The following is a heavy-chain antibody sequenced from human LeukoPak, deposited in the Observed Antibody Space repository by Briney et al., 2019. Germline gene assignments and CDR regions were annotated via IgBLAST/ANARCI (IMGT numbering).Heavy chain of an antibody. D-gene: IGHD3-22*01. Sequence: GESLKISCKGSGYSFTNYWIGWVRQMPGKGLEWMGIIYPGDSDTRYSPSFQGQVTISADKSISTAYLQWSSLKASDTAMYYCARLVNYYDSSEYFDYWGQGTLVTVSS. J-gene: IGHJ4*02. CDR3: ARLVNYYDSSEYFDY. CDR1: GYSFTNYW. V-gene: IGHV5-51*01. CDR2: IYPGDSDT.